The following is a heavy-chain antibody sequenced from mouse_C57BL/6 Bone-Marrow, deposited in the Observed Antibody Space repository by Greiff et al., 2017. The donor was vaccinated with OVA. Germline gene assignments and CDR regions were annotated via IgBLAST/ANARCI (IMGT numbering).Heavy chain of an antibody. Sequence: EVKLMESGPGLVKPSQSLSLTCSVTGYSITSGYYWNWIRQFPGNKLEWMGYISYDGSNNYNPSLKNRISITRDTSKNQFFLKLNSVTTEDTATYYGARGDYGSSDYAMDYWGQGTSVTVSS. CDR3: ARGDYGSSDYAMDY. J-gene: IGHJ4*01. D-gene: IGHD1-1*01. CDR2: ISYDGSN. CDR1: GYSITSGYY. V-gene: IGHV3-6*01.